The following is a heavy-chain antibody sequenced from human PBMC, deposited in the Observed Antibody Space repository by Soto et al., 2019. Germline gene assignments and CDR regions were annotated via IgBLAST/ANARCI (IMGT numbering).Heavy chain of an antibody. V-gene: IGHV4-4*07. Sequence: PSETLSLTCSVSGGSISSSYWSWIRQPAGKGLEWIGRAYPSGSTNYNPSLKSRVTMSVDTSKNQFSLKLSSVTAADTAVYYCAREGIAAAGTLNWFDPWGQGTLVTVSS. J-gene: IGHJ5*02. CDR1: GGSISSSY. D-gene: IGHD6-13*01. CDR3: AREGIAAAGTLNWFDP. CDR2: AYPSGST.